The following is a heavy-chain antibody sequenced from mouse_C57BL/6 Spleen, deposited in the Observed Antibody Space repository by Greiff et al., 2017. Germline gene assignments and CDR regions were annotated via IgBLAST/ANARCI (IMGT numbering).Heavy chain of an antibody. CDR2: ISNGGGST. Sequence: EVQLVESGGGLVQPGGSLKLSCAASGFTFSDYYMYWIRQTPEKRLEWVAYISNGGGSTYYPDTVKGRFTISRDNAKITLYLQMSRLKSEDTAMYYCARSSYYYGMDYWGQGTSVTVSS. CDR3: ARSSYYYGMDY. J-gene: IGHJ4*01. V-gene: IGHV5-12*01. CDR1: GFTFSDYY.